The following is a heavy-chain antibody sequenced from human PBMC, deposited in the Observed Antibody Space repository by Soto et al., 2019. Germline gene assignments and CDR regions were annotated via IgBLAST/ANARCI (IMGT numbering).Heavy chain of an antibody. CDR2: IKSKTDGGTT. Sequence: EVQLVESGGGLVKPGGSLRLSCAASGFTFSNAWMSWVRQAPGKGLEWVGRIKSKTDGGTTDYAAPVKGRFTISRDDSKNTLYLQMNSLKTEDTAVYYCTTESTGREWLRNYWGQGTLVTVSS. D-gene: IGHD5-12*01. J-gene: IGHJ4*02. V-gene: IGHV3-15*01. CDR1: GFTFSNAW. CDR3: TTESTGREWLRNY.